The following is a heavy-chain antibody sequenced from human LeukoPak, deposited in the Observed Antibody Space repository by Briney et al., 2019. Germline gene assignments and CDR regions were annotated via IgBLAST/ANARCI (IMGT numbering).Heavy chain of an antibody. J-gene: IGHJ4*02. V-gene: IGHV4-59*01. D-gene: IGHD3-3*01. CDR1: GGSISPYY. Sequence: SETLSLTCTVSGGSISPYYSTWVRQPPRKGLELVGYISDSGSTNYNHPPQSRVTILVDISKNQFSLKLKSVIAADTAVYYCARAGRITVFGVVLDNFDCWGQGTLVTVSS. CDR2: ISDSGST. CDR3: ARAGRITVFGVVLDNFDC.